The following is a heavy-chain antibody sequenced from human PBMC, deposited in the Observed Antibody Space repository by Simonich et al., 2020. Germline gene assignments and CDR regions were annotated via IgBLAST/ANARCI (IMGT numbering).Heavy chain of an antibody. CDR1: GGTFSSYA. CDR2: IIPILGIA. J-gene: IGHJ4*02. D-gene: IGHD6-13*01. V-gene: IGHV1-69*10. CDR3: ARGEAAAGMGFDY. Sequence: QVQLVQSGAEVKKPGSSVKVSCKASGGTFSSYAISWVRQAPGQGLEWMGGIIPILGIANYAQKCQGRVTITADNSTSTAYMELSSLRAEDTAVYYGARGEAAAGMGFDYWGQGTLVTVSS.